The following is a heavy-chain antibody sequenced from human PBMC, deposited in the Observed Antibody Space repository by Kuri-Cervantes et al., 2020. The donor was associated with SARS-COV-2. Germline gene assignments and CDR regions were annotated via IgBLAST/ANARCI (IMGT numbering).Heavy chain of an antibody. V-gene: IGHV3-23*01. CDR1: GFTFSSYA. CDR2: ISGSAFNT. J-gene: IGHJ4*02. D-gene: IGHD2-2*01. CDR3: VKAVVPAVVKDH. Sequence: GGSLRLSCAASGFTFSSYAMSWVRQAPGKGLAWVASISGSAFNTYYADSVKGRFTISRDNSNDTLYLQMSSLRPDDTAVYYCVKAVVPAVVKDHWGQGTQVTVSS.